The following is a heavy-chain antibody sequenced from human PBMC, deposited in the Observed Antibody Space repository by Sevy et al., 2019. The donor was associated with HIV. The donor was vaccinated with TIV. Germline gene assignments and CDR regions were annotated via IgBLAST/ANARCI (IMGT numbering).Heavy chain of an antibody. Sequence: SETLSLTCTVSGGSISSYYWSWIRQPPGKGLEWIGYIYYSGSTNYNPSLKSRVTISVDTSKNQFCLKLSFVTAADTAVYYCARVDNFWSGHGRYYYYYYGMDVWGQGTTVTVSS. J-gene: IGHJ6*02. CDR3: ARVDNFWSGHGRYYYYYYGMDV. CDR2: IYYSGST. D-gene: IGHD3-3*01. V-gene: IGHV4-59*13. CDR1: GGSISSYY.